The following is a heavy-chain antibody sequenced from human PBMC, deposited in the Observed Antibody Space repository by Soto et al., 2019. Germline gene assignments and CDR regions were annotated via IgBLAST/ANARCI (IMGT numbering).Heavy chain of an antibody. D-gene: IGHD3-9*01. CDR3: TTDYILTGYYPRYYYGMDV. Sequence: GGSLRLSCAASGFTFSNAWMNWVRQAPGKGLEWVGRIKSKTDGGTTDYAAPVKGRFTISRDDSKNTLYLQMNSLKTEDTAVYYCTTDYILTGYYPRYYYGMDVWGQGTTVTVSS. CDR1: GFTFSNAW. V-gene: IGHV3-15*07. J-gene: IGHJ6*02. CDR2: IKSKTDGGTT.